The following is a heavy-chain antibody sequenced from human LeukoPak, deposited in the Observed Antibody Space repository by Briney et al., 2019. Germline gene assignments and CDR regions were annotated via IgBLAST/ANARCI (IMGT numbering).Heavy chain of an antibody. V-gene: IGHV1-2*02. CDR3: ARDHDHSTRAFDI. CDR1: GYTFTGYY. J-gene: IGHJ3*02. D-gene: IGHD3-16*01. Sequence: GASVKVSCKASGYTFTGYYMHWVRQAPGQGLEWMGWINPNSGATKSAQKFQGRVTMTRDTSISTAYMELSRLISDDTAVYYCARDHDHSTRAFDIWGQGTMVTVSS. CDR2: INPNSGAT.